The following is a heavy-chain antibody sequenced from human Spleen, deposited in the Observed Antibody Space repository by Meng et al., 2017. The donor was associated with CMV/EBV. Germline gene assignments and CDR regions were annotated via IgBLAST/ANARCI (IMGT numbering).Heavy chain of an antibody. CDR1: GFSLSANRMR. D-gene: IGHD5-12*01. CDR2: IDWDGDE. CDR3: ARAGGHSNYFDF. J-gene: IGHJ4*01. Sequence: SGPTLVKPTPTLTLTCTFSGFSLSANRMRVSWIRQPPGKALEWLARIDWDGDEFYSTSLRTRLTISKESSKNQVVLTMTNMDPADTGIYYCARAGGHSNYFDFWGHGTLVTVSS. V-gene: IGHV2-70D*14.